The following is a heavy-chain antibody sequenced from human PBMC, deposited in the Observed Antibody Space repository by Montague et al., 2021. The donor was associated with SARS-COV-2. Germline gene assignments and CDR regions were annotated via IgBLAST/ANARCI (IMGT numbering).Heavy chain of an antibody. CDR3: ATTPSYRSGWSLDY. V-gene: IGHV4-59*08. J-gene: IGHJ4*02. Sequence: SETLSLTCSVSGGSIRDSYRRWIRLHPRHHLEWIALLYYRGSTTYKPSLKSRVTMSVDTSKNQFSLKLSSVTAADTAVYYCATTPSYRSGWSLDYWGQGTLVTVSS. D-gene: IGHD6-19*01. CDR2: LYYRGST. CDR1: GGSIRDSY.